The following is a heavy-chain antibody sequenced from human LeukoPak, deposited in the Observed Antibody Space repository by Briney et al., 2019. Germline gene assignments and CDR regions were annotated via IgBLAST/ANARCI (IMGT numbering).Heavy chain of an antibody. CDR1: GGSISSSSHT. Sequence: SETLSLTCTVSGGSISSSSHTWGWIRQPPGKGLEWIGSIYYSGSTYYNPSLKSRVTISVDTSKNQFSLKLSSVTAADTAVYYCARRSSSWIHWFDPWGQGTLVTVSS. V-gene: IGHV4-39*01. CDR2: IYYSGST. J-gene: IGHJ5*02. D-gene: IGHD6-13*01. CDR3: ARRSSSWIHWFDP.